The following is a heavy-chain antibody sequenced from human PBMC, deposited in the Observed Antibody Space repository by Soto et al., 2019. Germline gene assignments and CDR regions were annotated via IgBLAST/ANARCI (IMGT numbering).Heavy chain of an antibody. D-gene: IGHD6-13*01. CDR1: GFTFDDYS. CDR3: AKDRSPIAADGPLQH. CDR2: ISWNSGSI. V-gene: IGHV3-9*01. J-gene: IGHJ1*01. Sequence: GGSLRLSCAASGFTFDDYSIHWVRQAPWKGLEWVSGISWNSGSIGYADSVKGRFTISRDNAKNSLYLQMNSLRAEDTALYYCAKDRSPIAADGPLQHWGQGTLVTVSS.